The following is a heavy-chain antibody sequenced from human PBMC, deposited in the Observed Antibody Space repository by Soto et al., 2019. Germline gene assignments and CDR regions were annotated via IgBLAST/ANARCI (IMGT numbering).Heavy chain of an antibody. CDR1: GGSISTGGYY. D-gene: IGHD5-18*01. V-gene: IGHV4-31*03. Sequence: PSETLSLTCTVSGGSISTGGYYWNWIRQHPGKGLEWIGYFYYSGSTYYNPSLKSRVTISVNTSKNQFSLKLSSVTAADTAFYYCARDSGYNYGYFRWFDPWGQGTLVTVSS. CDR2: FYYSGST. CDR3: ARDSGYNYGYFRWFDP. J-gene: IGHJ5*02.